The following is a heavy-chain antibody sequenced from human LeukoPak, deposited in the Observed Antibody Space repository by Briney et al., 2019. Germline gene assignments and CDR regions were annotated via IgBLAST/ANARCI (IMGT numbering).Heavy chain of an antibody. J-gene: IGHJ4*02. V-gene: IGHV4-34*01. Sequence: SETLSLTCAVYGGSFSGYYWSWIRQPPGKGLEWIGEINHSGSTNYNPSLKSRVTISVDTSKNQFSLKLLSVTAADTAVYYCARAQDFSDSSGPNYLDFWGQGILVTVSS. CDR2: INHSGST. D-gene: IGHD3-22*01. CDR1: GGSFSGYY. CDR3: ARAQDFSDSSGPNYLDF.